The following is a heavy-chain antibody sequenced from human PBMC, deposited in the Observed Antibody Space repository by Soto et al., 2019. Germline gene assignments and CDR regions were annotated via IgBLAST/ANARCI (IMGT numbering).Heavy chain of an antibody. CDR2: ISYDGSNK. Sequence: QVQLVESGGGVVQPGRSLRLSCAASGFTFSSYAMHWVRQAPGKGLEWVAVISYDGSNKYYADSVKGRFTISRDNSKNTLYLQMNSLRAEDTAVYYCARDYSAAMVELDYWGQGTLVTVSS. V-gene: IGHV3-30-3*01. CDR1: GFTFSSYA. J-gene: IGHJ4*02. D-gene: IGHD5-18*01. CDR3: ARDYSAAMVELDY.